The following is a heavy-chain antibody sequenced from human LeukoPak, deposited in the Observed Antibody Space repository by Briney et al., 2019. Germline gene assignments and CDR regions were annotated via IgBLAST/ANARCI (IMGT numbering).Heavy chain of an antibody. CDR2: ISGSGGST. Sequence: SGGSLRLSCAASGFTFSSYAMSWVRLAPGKGLEWVSAISGSGGSTYYADSVKGRFIISRDNSKNTLYLQMNSLRAEDTAVYYCAKEASDYYDSTPIDYWGQGTLVTVSS. CDR1: GFTFSSYA. CDR3: AKEASDYYDSTPIDY. J-gene: IGHJ4*02. V-gene: IGHV3-23*01. D-gene: IGHD3-22*01.